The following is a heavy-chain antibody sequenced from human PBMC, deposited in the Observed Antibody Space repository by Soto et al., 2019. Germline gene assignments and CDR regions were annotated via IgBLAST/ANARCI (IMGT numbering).Heavy chain of an antibody. V-gene: IGHV4-59*01. Sequence: PSETLSLTCTVSGGSIISYYWSWIRQPPGKGLEWIGYIYYSGSTNYNPSLKSRVTISVDTSKNQFSLKLSSVTAADTAVYYCARDEGRFLEWSDAFDTWGQGTMVTVSS. D-gene: IGHD3-3*01. CDR3: ARDEGRFLEWSDAFDT. CDR2: IYYSGST. J-gene: IGHJ3*02. CDR1: GGSIISYY.